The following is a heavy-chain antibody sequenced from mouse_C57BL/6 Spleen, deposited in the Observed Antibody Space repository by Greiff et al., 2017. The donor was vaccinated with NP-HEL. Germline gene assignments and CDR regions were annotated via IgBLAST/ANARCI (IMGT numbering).Heavy chain of an antibody. Sequence: QVQLKQPGAELVKPGASVKLSCKASGYTFTSYWMHWVKQRPGRGLEWIGRIDPNSGGTKYNEKFKSKATLTVDKPSSTAYMQLSSLTSEDSAVYYCARCHYDYDGRYWYFDVWGTGTTVTVSS. J-gene: IGHJ1*03. D-gene: IGHD2-4*01. CDR1: GYTFTSYW. CDR3: ARCHYDYDGRYWYFDV. V-gene: IGHV1-72*01. CDR2: IDPNSGGT.